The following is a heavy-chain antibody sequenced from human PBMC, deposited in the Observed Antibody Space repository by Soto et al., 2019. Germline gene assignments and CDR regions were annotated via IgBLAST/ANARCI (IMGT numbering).Heavy chain of an antibody. J-gene: IGHJ5*02. CDR3: ARPYGSGSLNWFDP. D-gene: IGHD3-10*01. V-gene: IGHV3-48*02. CDR2: ISSSSTI. Sequence: EVQLVESGGGLVQPGGSLRLSCAASGFTFSSYSMNWVRQAPGKGLEWVSYISSSSTIYYADSVKGRFTISRDNAKNSLYLQMNSLRDEDTAVYYCARPYGSGSLNWFDPWGQGTLVTVSS. CDR1: GFTFSSYS.